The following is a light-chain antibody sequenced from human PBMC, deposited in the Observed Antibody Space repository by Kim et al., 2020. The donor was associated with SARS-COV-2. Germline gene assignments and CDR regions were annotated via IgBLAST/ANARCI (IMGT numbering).Light chain of an antibody. CDR3: NSRDSSGNHLVV. J-gene: IGLJ2*01. V-gene: IGLV3-19*01. Sequence: SELTQDPAVSVALGQTVRITCQGDSLRSYYASWYQQKPGQAPVLVIYGKNNRPSGIPDRFSGSSSGNTASLTITGAQAEDEADYYCNSRDSSGNHLVVFGGGTQLTVL. CDR2: GKN. CDR1: SLRSYY.